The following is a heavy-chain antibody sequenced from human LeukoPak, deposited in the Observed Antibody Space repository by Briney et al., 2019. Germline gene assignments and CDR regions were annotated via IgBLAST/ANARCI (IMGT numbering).Heavy chain of an antibody. J-gene: IGHJ4*02. D-gene: IGHD1-26*01. V-gene: IGHV3-53*01. Sequence: GGSLRLSCAASGFTVSSNYMSWVRQAPGKGLEWVSVIYSGGSTCYADSVKGRFTISRDNSKNTLYLQMNSLRAEDTAVYYCARDRYSGSYFDYWGQGTLVTVSS. CDR2: IYSGGST. CDR3: ARDRYSGSYFDY. CDR1: GFTVSSNY.